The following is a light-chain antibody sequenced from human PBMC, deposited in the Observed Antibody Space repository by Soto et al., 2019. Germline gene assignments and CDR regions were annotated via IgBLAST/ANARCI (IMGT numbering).Light chain of an antibody. Sequence: QPVLTQPPSVSGAPGQRVTISCAGSSSNIGAGYDVHWYQQLPGTAPKLLIYGSSNRPSGVPDRFSGSKSGTSASLAITGLQAEDEADYYCQSFDSNLSGYVFGTGTKVTVL. CDR3: QSFDSNLSGYV. J-gene: IGLJ1*01. V-gene: IGLV1-40*01. CDR1: SSNIGAGYD. CDR2: GSS.